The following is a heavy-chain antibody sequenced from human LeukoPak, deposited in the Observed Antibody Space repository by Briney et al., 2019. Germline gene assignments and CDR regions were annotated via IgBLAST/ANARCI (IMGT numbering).Heavy chain of an antibody. D-gene: IGHD3-3*01. CDR3: ARGGGGFLEPSSFDY. CDR2: IYHSGTI. CDR1: GGSINSYF. J-gene: IGHJ4*02. Sequence: SETLSLTCTVSGGSINSYFWSWIRQPPGKGLEWIAYIYHSGTINYNPSLKSRVTISVDTFKNQFSLRLTSVTAADTAVYYCARGGGGFLEPSSFDYWGQGTLVTASS. V-gene: IGHV4-4*09.